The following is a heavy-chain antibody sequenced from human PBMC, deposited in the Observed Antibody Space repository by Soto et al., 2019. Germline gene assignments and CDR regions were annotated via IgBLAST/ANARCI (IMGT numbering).Heavy chain of an antibody. CDR3: ARDRPQFLYYYGMDV. J-gene: IGHJ6*02. CDR2: INPNSGGT. Sequence: ASVKVSCKASGYTFTGYYMHWVRQAPGQGLEWMGWINPNSGGTNYAQKFQGWVTMTRDTSISTAYMELSRLRSDDTAVYYCARDRPQFLYYYGMDVWGQGTTVTVSS. CDR1: GYTFTGYY. V-gene: IGHV1-2*04.